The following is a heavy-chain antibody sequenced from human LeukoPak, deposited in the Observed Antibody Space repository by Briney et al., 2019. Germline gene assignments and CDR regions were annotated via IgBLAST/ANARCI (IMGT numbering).Heavy chain of an antibody. CDR3: TYLRTPYYNDKWVDP. CDR1: GFTITSWS. CDR2: ISSGGSPI. Sequence: PGGSLRLSCAVSGFTITSWSMNWVRQAPGKGLERLSYISSGGSPIYYADSVKGRFTISRDDAKNLVYLQMNSLRAEDTAVYYCTYLRTPYYNDKWVDPWGQGALVTVSS. V-gene: IGHV3-48*04. D-gene: IGHD3/OR15-3a*01. J-gene: IGHJ5*02.